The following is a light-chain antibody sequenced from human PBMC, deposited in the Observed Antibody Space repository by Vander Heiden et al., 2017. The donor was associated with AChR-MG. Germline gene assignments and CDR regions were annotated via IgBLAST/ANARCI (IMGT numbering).Light chain of an antibody. CDR2: RNN. Sequence: QSVLTQPPSASGTPGQRVTISCSGSSSNIGSNNEYCYHQLPATAPKHLIYRNNQRPSGGPDRFSGSKSGTSASLAISGLRSEDEADYYCAAWDNSLSGPVFGGGTKLTVL. CDR1: SSNIGSNN. V-gene: IGLV1-47*01. J-gene: IGLJ2*01. CDR3: AAWDNSLSGPV.